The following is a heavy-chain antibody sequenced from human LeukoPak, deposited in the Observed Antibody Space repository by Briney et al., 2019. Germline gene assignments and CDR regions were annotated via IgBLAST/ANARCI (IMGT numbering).Heavy chain of an antibody. Sequence: SETLSLTCAVSGGSISSYYWSWIRQAPGKGLEWIGYIYHSGSTNYNPSLKSRVSISVDKSKNQFSLKLSSVTAADTAVYYCARVNGSNPFDYWGQRTLVTVSS. CDR1: GGSISSYY. D-gene: IGHD4-23*01. J-gene: IGHJ4*02. V-gene: IGHV4-59*01. CDR2: IYHSGST. CDR3: ARVNGSNPFDY.